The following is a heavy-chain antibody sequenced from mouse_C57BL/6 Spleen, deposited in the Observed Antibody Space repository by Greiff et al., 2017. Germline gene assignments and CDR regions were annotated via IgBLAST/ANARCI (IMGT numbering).Heavy chain of an antibody. CDR3: ASGDGYPWYFDV. Sequence: QVQLKQSGPELVKPGASVKISCTASGYAFSSSWMNWVKQRPGKGLEWIGRIYPGDGDTNYNGKFKGKATLTADKSSSTAYMQLSSLTSEDSAVYFCASGDGYPWYFDVWGTGTTVTVSS. CDR1: GYAFSSSW. D-gene: IGHD2-3*01. J-gene: IGHJ1*03. CDR2: IYPGDGDT. V-gene: IGHV1-82*01.